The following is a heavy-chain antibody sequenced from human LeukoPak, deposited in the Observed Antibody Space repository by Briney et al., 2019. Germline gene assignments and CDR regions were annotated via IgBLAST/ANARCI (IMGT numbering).Heavy chain of an antibody. J-gene: IGHJ4*02. V-gene: IGHV1-69*13. D-gene: IGHD6-19*01. CDR1: GGTFSSYA. CDR3: ASGRRPPPAVQYTQILDY. CDR2: IIPIFGTA. Sequence: GASVKVSCKASGGTFSSYAISWVRQAPGQGLEWMGGIIPIFGTANYAQKFHGRVTITADESTSTAYMELSSLRSEDTAVYYCASGRRPPPAVQYTQILDYWGQGTLVTVSS.